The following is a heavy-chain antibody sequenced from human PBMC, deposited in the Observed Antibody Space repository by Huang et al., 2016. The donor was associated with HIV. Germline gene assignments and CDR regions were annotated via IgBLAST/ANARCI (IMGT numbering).Heavy chain of an antibody. CDR1: GFTLSDYA. Sequence: QVQLVESGGGVVQPGRSLRVSCAASGFTLSDYAIHWVRQAPGKGFEWVALISYDGNDKCDSDSVRGRFTISRDNFNNTLYLQMNSLRHEDTALYYCARFGKRLPMLRGEDVIGDIWGQGTMVIVSS. CDR3: ARFGKRLPMLRGEDVIGDI. CDR2: ISYDGNDK. D-gene: IGHD3-10*01. V-gene: IGHV3-30-3*01. J-gene: IGHJ3*02.